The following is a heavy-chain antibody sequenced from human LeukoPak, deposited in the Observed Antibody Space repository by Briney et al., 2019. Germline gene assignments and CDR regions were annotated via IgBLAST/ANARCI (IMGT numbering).Heavy chain of an antibody. D-gene: IGHD3-9*01. CDR3: AKDPPAPLRYFDWFHGRGCDY. CDR2: ISGSGGST. V-gene: IGHV3-23*01. J-gene: IGHJ4*02. Sequence: GGSLRLSCAASGFTFSSYAMSWVRQAPGKGLEWVSAISGSGGSTYYADSVKGRFTISRDNSKNTLYLQMNSLRAEDTAVYYCAKDPPAPLRYFDWFHGRGCDYWGQGTLVTVSS. CDR1: GFTFSSYA.